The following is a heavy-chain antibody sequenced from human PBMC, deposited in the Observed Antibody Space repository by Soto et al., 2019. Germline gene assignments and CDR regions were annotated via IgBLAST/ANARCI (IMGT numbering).Heavy chain of an antibody. CDR1: GGSIGSSNW. D-gene: IGHD3-9*01. J-gene: IGHJ4*02. V-gene: IGHV4-4*02. CDR2: IYDSGST. Sequence: SETLSLTCAVSGGSIGSSNWWSWVRQPPGKGLEWIGEIYDSGSTNYNPSLKSRVTISLDKSKNQFSLKLSSVTAADTAVYYCARLKTYDILNNSDDWGKGALVTVDS. CDR3: ARLKTYDILNNSDD.